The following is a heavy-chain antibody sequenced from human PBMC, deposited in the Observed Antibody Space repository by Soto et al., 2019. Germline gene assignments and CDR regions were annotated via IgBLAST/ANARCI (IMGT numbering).Heavy chain of an antibody. CDR1: GYTFNTYG. CDR3: ARDPHEFWTSYWFDP. CDR2: ISAYDGKT. J-gene: IGHJ5*02. D-gene: IGHD3-3*01. V-gene: IGHV1-18*01. Sequence: GASVKVSCKTSGYTFNTYGINWVRQAPGQGLELMGWISAYDGKTTYAEKFQGRVTLTTDKSTSTAYMELRSLRSDDTAIYYCARDPHEFWTSYWFDPWGQGTPVTVSS.